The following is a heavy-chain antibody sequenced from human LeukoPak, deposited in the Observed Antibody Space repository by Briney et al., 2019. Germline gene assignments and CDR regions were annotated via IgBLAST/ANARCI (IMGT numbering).Heavy chain of an antibody. V-gene: IGHV3-21*05. CDR2: ISSSSSYI. Sequence: GGSLRLSCAASGFTFSSYEMNWVRQAPGKGLEWVSYISSSSSYIYYADSVKGRFTISRDNAKNSLYLQMNSLRAEDTAVYYCARAPLGYYMDVWGKGTTVTISS. CDR1: GFTFSSYE. J-gene: IGHJ6*03. CDR3: ARAPLGYYMDV.